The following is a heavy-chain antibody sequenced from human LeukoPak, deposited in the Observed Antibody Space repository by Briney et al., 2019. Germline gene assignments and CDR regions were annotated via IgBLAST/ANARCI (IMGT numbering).Heavy chain of an antibody. CDR3: ARGGGKYYYDSSGYYQDY. CDR2: IRYDGSNK. J-gene: IGHJ4*02. CDR1: GFTFRSYG. D-gene: IGHD3-22*01. Sequence: GGSLRLSCAASGFTFRSYGIHWVRQAPGKGLEWVAFIRYDGSNKYYADSVKGRFTISRDNSKNTLYLQMNGLRAEDTAVYYCARGGGKYYYDSSGYYQDYWGQGTLVTVSS. V-gene: IGHV3-30*02.